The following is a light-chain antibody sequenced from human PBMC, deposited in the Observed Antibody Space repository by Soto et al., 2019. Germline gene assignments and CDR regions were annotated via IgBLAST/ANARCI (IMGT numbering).Light chain of an antibody. Sequence: DIQMTQSPPSLSASVGDRVSITCRASQDISIYLNWYQQKPGIAPKLLISAAFNLQSGVPSRFGGSGSGTDFTLTISSLQPEDFATYYCQQSYNTPWTFGQGTKVEIK. CDR1: QDISIY. V-gene: IGKV1-39*01. CDR3: QQSYNTPWT. CDR2: AAF. J-gene: IGKJ1*01.